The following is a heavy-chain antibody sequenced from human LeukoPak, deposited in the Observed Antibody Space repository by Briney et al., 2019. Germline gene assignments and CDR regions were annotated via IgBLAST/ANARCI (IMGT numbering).Heavy chain of an antibody. Sequence: ASVKVSCKGSGYTFISYGISWVRQAPGQGLEWMGWIRAYNGNTNYAQKLQGRVTMTTDTSTSTAYMELRSLRSDDTAVYYCARATPYDSSGYYYLYYYGMDVWGQGTTVTVSS. J-gene: IGHJ6*02. CDR1: GYTFISYG. D-gene: IGHD3-22*01. V-gene: IGHV1-18*01. CDR2: IRAYNGNT. CDR3: ARATPYDSSGYYYLYYYGMDV.